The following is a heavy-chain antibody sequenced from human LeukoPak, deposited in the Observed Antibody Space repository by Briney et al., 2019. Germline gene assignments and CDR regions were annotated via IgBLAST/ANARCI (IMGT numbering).Heavy chain of an antibody. CDR2: ISGSGGST. CDR1: GFTFSSYA. CDR3: AKASGYGYNFDY. D-gene: IGHD5-12*01. J-gene: IGHJ4*02. V-gene: IGHV3-23*01. Sequence: GGSLRLSCAASGFTFSSYAMSWVRQAPGKGLEWVSAISGSGGSTYYADSVKGRFTISRDNSKNTLYLQINSLRAEDTAVYYCAKASGYGYNFDYWGQGTLVTVSS.